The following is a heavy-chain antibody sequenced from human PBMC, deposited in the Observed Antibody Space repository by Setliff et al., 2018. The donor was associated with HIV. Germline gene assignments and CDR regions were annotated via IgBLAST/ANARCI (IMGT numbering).Heavy chain of an antibody. J-gene: IGHJ4*02. Sequence: ASVKVSCKASGYTFIDYFIHWVRQAPGQGPEWMGWIGPYDLSERTSQRFRGRVTMTRDTSINAAYLDLSGLTSDDTAVYYCARQFSNSFDSWGQGTLVTVSS. CDR1: GYTFIDYF. V-gene: IGHV1-2*02. CDR2: IGPYDLSE. D-gene: IGHD7-27*01. CDR3: ARQFSNSFDS.